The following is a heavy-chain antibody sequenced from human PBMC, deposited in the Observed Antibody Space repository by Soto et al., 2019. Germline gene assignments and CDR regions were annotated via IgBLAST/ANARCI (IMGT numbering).Heavy chain of an antibody. J-gene: IGHJ3*02. CDR3: ARDQPIVVYAFDI. CDR1: GYTFTSYG. CDR2: MSAYNGNT. V-gene: IGHV1-18*01. Sequence: QVPLVQSGAEVKKPGASVKVSCKASGYTFTSYGISWVRQAPGQGLEWMGWMSAYNGNTNYAQKLQGRVTMTTDTSMSTAYIELRSLRSDDTAVYDCARDQPIVVYAFDIWGQGTMVTFSS. D-gene: IGHD2-15*01.